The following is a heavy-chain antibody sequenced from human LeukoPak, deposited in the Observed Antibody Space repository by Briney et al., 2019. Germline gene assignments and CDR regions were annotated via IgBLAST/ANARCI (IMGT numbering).Heavy chain of an antibody. J-gene: IGHJ4*02. CDR3: AKEWIRGVINY. CDR1: GFTFNSYG. V-gene: IGHV3-30*18. D-gene: IGHD3-10*01. CDR2: ISNDGYNK. Sequence: PGRSLRLSCAASGFTFNSYGMHWVRQAPGEGLEWVAVISNDGYNKYYTGSVKGRFTISRDNSKNTLYLQMNSLRAEDTAVYYCAKEWIRGVINYWGQGTLVIVSS.